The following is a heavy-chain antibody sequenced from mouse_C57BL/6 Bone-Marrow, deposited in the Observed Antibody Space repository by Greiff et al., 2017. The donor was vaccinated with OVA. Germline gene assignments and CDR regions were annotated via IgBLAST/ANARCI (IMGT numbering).Heavy chain of an antibody. V-gene: IGHV1-19*01. CDR2: INPYNGGT. Sequence: EVQLQQSGPVLVKPGASVKMSCKASGYTFTDYYMNWVKQSHGKSLEWIGVINPYNGGTSYNQKFKGKATLTVDKSSSTAYMELNSLTSEDSAVYYCARRYAYAMDYWGQGTSVTVSS. CDR1: GYTFTDYY. CDR3: ARRYAYAMDY. J-gene: IGHJ4*01. D-gene: IGHD1-1*01.